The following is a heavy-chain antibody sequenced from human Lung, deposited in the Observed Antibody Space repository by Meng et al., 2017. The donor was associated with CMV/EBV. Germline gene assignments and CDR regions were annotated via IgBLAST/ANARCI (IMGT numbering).Heavy chain of an antibody. CDR3: AGVPYASGNYFQGPPRYFDL. J-gene: IGHJ2*01. CDR2: TYFVGDT. D-gene: IGHD3-10*01. CDR1: GASVRGPY. Sequence: SXTXSLXCTVSGASVRGPYWAWIRQSPLKGLEWLGSTYFVGDTKYNPSLKSRVTISLDTSQDLVSLTLASVSSADTATYYCAGVPYASGNYFQGPPRYFDLXGRGXLVTVSS. V-gene: IGHV4-59*02.